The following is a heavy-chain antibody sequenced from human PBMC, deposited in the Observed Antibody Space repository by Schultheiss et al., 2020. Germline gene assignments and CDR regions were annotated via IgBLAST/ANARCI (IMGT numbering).Heavy chain of an antibody. D-gene: IGHD2-2*01. Sequence: SATLSLTCAVYGGSFSGYYWSWIRQPPGKGLEWIGEINHSGSTNYNPSLKSRVTISVDTSKNQFSLKLSSVTAADTAVYYCARGTRGVYCSSTSCYAFDIWGKGTMVT. CDR1: GGSFSGYY. J-gene: IGHJ3*02. V-gene: IGHV4-34*01. CDR3: ARGTRGVYCSSTSCYAFDI. CDR2: INHSGST.